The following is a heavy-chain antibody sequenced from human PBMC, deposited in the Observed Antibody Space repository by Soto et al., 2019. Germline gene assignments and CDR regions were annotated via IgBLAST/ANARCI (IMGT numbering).Heavy chain of an antibody. D-gene: IGHD6-13*01. Sequence: QVHLVESGGGVVQPGRSLSLSCVASGFTFSNYVMHWVRQAPGKGLEWVAVISYDGTIKYYGDSVRGRFTISRDNSKNTPYLQMNSLRAEDTAVYDCARREEGAASDLLDDWGQGTLVTVSS. V-gene: IGHV3-30-3*01. CDR3: ARREEGAASDLLDD. CDR1: GFTFSNYV. CDR2: ISYDGTIK. J-gene: IGHJ4*02.